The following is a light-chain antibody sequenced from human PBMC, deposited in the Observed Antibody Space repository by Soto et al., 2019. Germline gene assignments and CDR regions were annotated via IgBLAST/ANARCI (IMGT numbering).Light chain of an antibody. J-gene: IGLJ1*01. CDR3: AAWDDSLNGHV. CDR1: SSNIGTSS. Sequence: QSVLTQPHSASGTPGQRGPISCSGNSSNIGTSSVHWFQQLPGTAPKLFISTTNQRPSGVPERFSGSKSGTSASLAISGLQSEDEADYYCAAWDDSLNGHVFGTGTKVTVL. V-gene: IGLV1-44*01. CDR2: TTN.